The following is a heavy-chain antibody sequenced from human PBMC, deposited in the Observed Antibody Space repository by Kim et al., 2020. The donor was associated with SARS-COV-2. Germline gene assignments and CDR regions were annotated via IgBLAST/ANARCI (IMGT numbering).Heavy chain of an antibody. Sequence: ASVKVSCKASGYTFTSYAMNWVRQAPGQGLEWMGWINTNTGNPTYAQGFTGRFVFSLDTSVSTAYLQISSLKAEDTAVYYCARPRYNWNDWYYYGMDVWGQGTTVTVSS. J-gene: IGHJ6*02. V-gene: IGHV7-4-1*02. CDR3: ARPRYNWNDWYYYGMDV. D-gene: IGHD1-1*01. CDR1: GYTFTSYA. CDR2: INTNTGNP.